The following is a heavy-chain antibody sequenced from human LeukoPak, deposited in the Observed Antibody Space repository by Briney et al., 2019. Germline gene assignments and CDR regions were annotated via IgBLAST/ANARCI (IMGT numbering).Heavy chain of an antibody. CDR2: IYYSGST. D-gene: IGHD5-12*01. CDR3: ASLASGGHN. J-gene: IGHJ4*02. CDR1: GGSISSSSYY. Sequence: SETLSLTCTVSGGSISSSSYYWGWIRQPPGKGLEWIGSIYYSGSTYYNPSLKSRVTISVDTSKNQFSLKLSSVTAADTAVYYCASLASGGHNWGQGTLVTVSS. V-gene: IGHV4-39*07.